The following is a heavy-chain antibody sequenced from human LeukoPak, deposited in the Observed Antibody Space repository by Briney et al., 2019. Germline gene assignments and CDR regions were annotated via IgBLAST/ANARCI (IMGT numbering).Heavy chain of an antibody. CDR2: ISGTGDST. CDR3: AKEANWNSYMDV. J-gene: IGHJ6*03. CDR1: GFTFTSYA. D-gene: IGHD1-1*01. Sequence: GGSLRLSCAASGFTFTSYAMSWVRQAPGKGLEWVSAISGTGDSTYYADSVKGRFTISRDNSKNTLYLQMSSLRGEDTAVYYCAKEANWNSYMDVWGKGTTVTVSS. V-gene: IGHV3-23*01.